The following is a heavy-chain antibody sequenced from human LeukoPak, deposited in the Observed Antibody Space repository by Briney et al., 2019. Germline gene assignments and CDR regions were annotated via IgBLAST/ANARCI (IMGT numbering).Heavy chain of an antibody. Sequence: GESLKISRKGSGYSFTRYWIGWVRQMPGKGLEWMGIIYPGGSDTRYSPSFQGQVTISADKSISTAYLQWSSLKASDTAMYYCARHSYSGYEGPFDYWGQGTLVTVSS. J-gene: IGHJ4*02. CDR1: GYSFTRYW. V-gene: IGHV5-51*01. D-gene: IGHD5-12*01. CDR2: IYPGGSDT. CDR3: ARHSYSGYEGPFDY.